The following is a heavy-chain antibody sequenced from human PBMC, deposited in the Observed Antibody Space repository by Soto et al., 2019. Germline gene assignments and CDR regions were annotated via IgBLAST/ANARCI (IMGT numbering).Heavy chain of an antibody. CDR3: AREGTTYSGSVNDAFDL. D-gene: IGHD5-12*01. J-gene: IGHJ3*01. Sequence: PSETLSLTCAVSGGSISSGGYSWSWIRQPPGKGLEWVGYIYHSGSTYYNPSLKSRVTLSIDNSKNHFSLRLSSVTAADTAVYYCAREGTTYSGSVNDAFDLWGQGPMVTVSS. V-gene: IGHV4-30-2*01. CDR1: GGSISSGGYS. CDR2: IYHSGST.